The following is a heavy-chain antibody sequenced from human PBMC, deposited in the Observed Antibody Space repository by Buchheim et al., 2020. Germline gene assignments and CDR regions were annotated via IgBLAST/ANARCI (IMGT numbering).Heavy chain of an antibody. D-gene: IGHD2-15*01. V-gene: IGHV3-30*18. CDR3: AKVYLLHSVDGMDV. J-gene: IGHJ6*02. CDR2: ISYDGSNK. CDR1: GFTFSSYG. Sequence: QVQLVESGGGVVQPGRSLRLSCAASGFTFSSYGMHWVRQAPGKGLEWVAVISYDGSNKYYADSVKGRFTIYRDNSKNTLYLQMNSLRAEDTAVYYCAKVYLLHSVDGMDVWGQGTT.